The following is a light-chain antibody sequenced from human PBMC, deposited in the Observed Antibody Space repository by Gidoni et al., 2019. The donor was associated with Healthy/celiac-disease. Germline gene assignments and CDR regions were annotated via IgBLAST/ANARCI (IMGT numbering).Light chain of an antibody. J-gene: IGKJ5*01. CDR1: QSVSSY. CDR2: DAS. V-gene: IGKV3-11*01. Sequence: EIVLTQSPATLSLSPGERATLSCRASQSVSSYLAWYQQKPGQAPRLLIYDASNRANGITARFSGSGSGTDFTLTISSLEPEDFEVYYCQQRSNWSLSITFGQGTRLEIK. CDR3: QQRSNWSLSIT.